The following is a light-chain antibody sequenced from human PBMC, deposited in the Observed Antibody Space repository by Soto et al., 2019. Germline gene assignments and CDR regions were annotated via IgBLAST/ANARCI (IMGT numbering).Light chain of an antibody. CDR3: QQRSKWPIT. J-gene: IGKJ3*01. V-gene: IGKV3-11*01. CDR2: DAS. CDR1: QSVSSY. Sequence: EIVLTQSPATLSLSPGERATLSCRASQSVSSYLAWYQQKPGQAPRLLIYDASNRATGIPARFSGSGSGTDFTLTISSLEPEDFAVYYCQQRSKWPITFGPGTKVDIK.